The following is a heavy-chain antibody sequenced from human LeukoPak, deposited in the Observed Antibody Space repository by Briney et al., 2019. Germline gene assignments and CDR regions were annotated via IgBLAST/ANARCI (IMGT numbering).Heavy chain of an antibody. V-gene: IGHV6-1*01. CDR3: ARKGTVTTPFDY. J-gene: IGHJ4*02. CDR1: GDSVSRNSAA. D-gene: IGHD1/OR15-1a*01. Sequence: SQTLSLTCAISGDSVSRNSAAWNWIRQSPSRGLEWLGRTYYRSKWISDYAVSVKSRMTINADTSKNQFSLQVNSVTPEDTAVYYCARKGTVTTPFDYWGQGILVTVSS. CDR2: TYYRSKWIS.